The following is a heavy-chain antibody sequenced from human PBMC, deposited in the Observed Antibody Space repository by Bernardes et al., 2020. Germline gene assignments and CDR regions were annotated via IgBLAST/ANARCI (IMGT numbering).Heavy chain of an antibody. CDR3: ARGLHRSAVSEGMDV. CDR1: GGTFSSYA. J-gene: IGHJ6*04. CDR2: IIPIFGTA. Sequence: SVKVSCKASGGTFSSYAISWVRQAPGQGLEWMGGIIPIFGTANYAQKFQGRVTITADESTSTAYMELSSLRSEDTAVYYCARGLHRSAVSEGMDVWGKGTTVTVSS. V-gene: IGHV1-69*13. D-gene: IGHD3-3*01.